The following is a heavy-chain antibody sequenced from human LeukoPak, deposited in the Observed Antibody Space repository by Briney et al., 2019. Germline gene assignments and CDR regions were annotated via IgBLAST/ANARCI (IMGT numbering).Heavy chain of an antibody. CDR1: GFTFGNYA. J-gene: IGHJ5*02. CDR3: AKATPYYDTLTGYSTPYNWFDP. CDR2: ISGRGGGT. D-gene: IGHD3-9*01. Sequence: GGSLRLSCAASGFTFGNYAMYWVRQAPGKGLEWVSGISGRGGGTYFAGSVKGRFTISRDNSKNTLYMQMNSLRGDDTAVYYCAKATPYYDTLTGYSTPYNWFDPWGQGTLVTVSS. V-gene: IGHV3-23*01.